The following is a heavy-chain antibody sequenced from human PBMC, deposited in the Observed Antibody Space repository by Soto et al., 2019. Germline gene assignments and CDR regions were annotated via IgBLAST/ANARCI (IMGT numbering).Heavy chain of an antibody. J-gene: IGHJ6*02. CDR2: IYHSGST. V-gene: IGHV4-30-2*01. CDR3: ARVGGVVRGVKTYYYGMDV. Sequence: KASETLSLTCAVSGGSISSGGYSWSWIRQPPGKGLEWIGYIYHSGSTYYNPSLKSRVTISVDRSKNQFSLKLSSVTAADTAVYYCARVGGVVRGVKTYYYGMDVWGQGTTVTVSS. D-gene: IGHD3-10*01. CDR1: GGSISSGGYS.